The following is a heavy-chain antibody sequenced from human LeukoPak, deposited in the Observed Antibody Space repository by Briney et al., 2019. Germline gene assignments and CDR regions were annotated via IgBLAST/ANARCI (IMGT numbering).Heavy chain of an antibody. CDR3: ARATWGLHDY. Sequence: PSETLSLTCSVSSGSISSYYWSWIRQSPGKGLEWIGNIFDNGSTNYNPSLKSRVTISVDTSKDQFSLKLSSVTAADTAVYYCARATWGLHDYWGQGTLVTVSS. CDR2: IFDNGST. CDR1: SGSISSYY. V-gene: IGHV4-59*01. D-gene: IGHD3-16*01. J-gene: IGHJ4*02.